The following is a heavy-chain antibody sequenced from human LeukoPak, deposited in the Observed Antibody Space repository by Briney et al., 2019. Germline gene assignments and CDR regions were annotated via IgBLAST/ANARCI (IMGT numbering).Heavy chain of an antibody. J-gene: IGHJ6*02. CDR3: ARRAGGSYPYYYYGMDV. D-gene: IGHD1-26*01. V-gene: IGHV1-69*04. CDR1: GGTFSSYA. CDR2: IIPILGIA. Sequence: SVKVSCKASGGTFSSYAISWVRQAPGRGLEWMGRIIPILGIANYAQKSQGRVTITADKSTSTAYMELSSLRSDDTAVYYCARRAGGSYPYYYYGMDVWGQGTTVTVSS.